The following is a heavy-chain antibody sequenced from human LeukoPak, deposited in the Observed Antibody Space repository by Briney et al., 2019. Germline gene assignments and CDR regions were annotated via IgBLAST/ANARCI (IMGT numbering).Heavy chain of an antibody. CDR2: IYSGGST. CDR1: GFTVSSNY. Sequence: GGSLRLSCAASGFTVSSNYMSWVRQAPGKGLEWVSVIYSGGSTYYADSVKGRFTISRDNSKNTLYLQMNSLRAEDTAVYYCARDSPKYYYDSSGYPDAFDIWGQGTMVTVSS. J-gene: IGHJ3*02. D-gene: IGHD3-22*01. CDR3: ARDSPKYYYDSSGYPDAFDI. V-gene: IGHV3-53*01.